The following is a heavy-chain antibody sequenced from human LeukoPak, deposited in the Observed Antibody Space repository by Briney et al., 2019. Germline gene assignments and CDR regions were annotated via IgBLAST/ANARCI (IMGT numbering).Heavy chain of an antibody. CDR2: INHSGST. CDR1: GGSFSGYY. J-gene: IGHJ6*02. CDR3: ARGPYYYDSSGYSDYYYYYGMDV. V-gene: IGHV4-34*01. D-gene: IGHD3-22*01. Sequence: SETLSLTCAVYGGSFSGYYWSWIRQPPGKGLEWIGEINHSGSTNYNPSLKSRVTISVDTSENQFSLKLSSVTAADTAVCYCARGPYYYDSSGYSDYYYYYGMDVWGQGTTVTVSS.